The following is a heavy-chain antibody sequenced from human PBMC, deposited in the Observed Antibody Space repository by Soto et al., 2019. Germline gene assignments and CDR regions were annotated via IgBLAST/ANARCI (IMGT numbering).Heavy chain of an antibody. CDR2: IYHSGST. V-gene: IGHV4-38-2*02. J-gene: IGHJ4*02. Sequence: PSETLSLTCTVSGYSIRNGYYWGWIRQPPGKGLEWIGTIYHSGSTYYNPSLKSRVTISVDASENHFSLKLSSVTAADTGVYYCASHPLNWSDADSWGQGVLVTVSS. CDR1: GYSIRNGYY. CDR3: ASHPLNWSDADS. D-gene: IGHD1-1*01.